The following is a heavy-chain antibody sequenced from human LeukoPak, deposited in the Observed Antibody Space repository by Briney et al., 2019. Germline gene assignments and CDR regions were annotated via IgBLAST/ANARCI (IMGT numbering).Heavy chain of an antibody. CDR3: AKEGGYCSSTSCYEGGYYYYYYMDV. D-gene: IGHD2-2*01. J-gene: IGHJ6*03. Sequence: GRSLRLSCAASGFTFSSYGMHWVRQAPGKGLEWVAVIWNDGSNKYYADSVKGRFTISRDNSKNTLYLQMNSLRAEDTAVYYCAKEGGYCSSTSCYEGGYYYYYYMDVWGKGTTVTVSS. CDR1: GFTFSSYG. V-gene: IGHV3-33*06. CDR2: IWNDGSNK.